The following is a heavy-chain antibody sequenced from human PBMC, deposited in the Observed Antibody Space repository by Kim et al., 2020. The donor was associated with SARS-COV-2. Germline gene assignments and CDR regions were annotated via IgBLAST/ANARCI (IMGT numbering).Heavy chain of an antibody. J-gene: IGHJ6*02. Sequence: GGSLRLSCAASGFNFSNYGMRWVRQAPGKGLEWVSGINGGGRSTHSADSVKGRFTISRDNPKNTLFLQMNSLRAEDTAVYYCARVIIVGATYALDVWGQGTTVTVSS. CDR2: INGGGRST. CDR1: GFNFSNYG. D-gene: IGHD1-26*01. CDR3: ARVIIVGATYALDV. V-gene: IGHV3-23*01.